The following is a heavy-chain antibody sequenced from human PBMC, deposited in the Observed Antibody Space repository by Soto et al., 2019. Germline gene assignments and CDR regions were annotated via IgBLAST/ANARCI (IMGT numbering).Heavy chain of an antibody. Sequence: GGSLRLSCAASGFTFSSYGMHWVRQAPGKGLEWVAVISYDGSNKYYADSVKGRFTISRDNSKNTLYLQMNSLRAEDTAVYYCAKDPLQLATSGDYWGQGTLVTVSS. CDR1: GFTFSSYG. V-gene: IGHV3-30*18. CDR2: ISYDGSNK. D-gene: IGHD5-12*01. J-gene: IGHJ4*02. CDR3: AKDPLQLATSGDY.